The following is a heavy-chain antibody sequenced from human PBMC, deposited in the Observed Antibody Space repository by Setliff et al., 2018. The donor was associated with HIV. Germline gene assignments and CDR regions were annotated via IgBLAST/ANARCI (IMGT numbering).Heavy chain of an antibody. CDR2: VYHTGST. V-gene: IGHV4-38-2*02. Sequence: PSETLSLTCTVSGYSISSRYYWGWIRQPPGKGLEWIGSVYHTGSTYYNPSLKSRVPISGDTSKNQFSLKMTSVTAADTAVYYCARVVPLLPLHYWGQGTLVTVSA. D-gene: IGHD2-21*02. J-gene: IGHJ4*02. CDR3: ARVVPLLPLHY. CDR1: GYSISSRYY.